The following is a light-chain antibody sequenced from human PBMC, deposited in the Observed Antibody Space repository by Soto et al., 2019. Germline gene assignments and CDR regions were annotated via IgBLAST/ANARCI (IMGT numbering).Light chain of an antibody. Sequence: QSALAHPPSASGSLGQSVTISCTGASSDVGGYNFVSWYQHHPGKAPRLMIYDVTQRPSGVPDRFSGSKSGNTASLTVSGLQVDDEAYYYCSSYAGSSIPVAFGGGTKLTVL. CDR1: SSDVGGYNF. CDR3: SSYAGSSIPVA. CDR2: DVT. V-gene: IGLV2-8*01. J-gene: IGLJ2*01.